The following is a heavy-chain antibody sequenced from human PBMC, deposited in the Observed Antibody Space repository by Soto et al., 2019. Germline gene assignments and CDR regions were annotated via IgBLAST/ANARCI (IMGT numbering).Heavy chain of an antibody. J-gene: IGHJ6*02. CDR2: ISGSGGST. Sequence: GGSLRLSCAASGFTFSSYAMSWVRQAPGKGLEWVSAISGSGGSTYYADSVKGRFTISRDNSKNTLYLQMNSLRAEDTAVYYCAKDETYSSSWYKGFGYYYGMDVWGQGTKVTVYS. V-gene: IGHV3-23*01. CDR1: GFTFSSYA. CDR3: AKDETYSSSWYKGFGYYYGMDV. D-gene: IGHD6-13*01.